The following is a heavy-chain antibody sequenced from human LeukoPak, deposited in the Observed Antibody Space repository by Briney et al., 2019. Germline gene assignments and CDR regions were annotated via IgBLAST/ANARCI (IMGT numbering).Heavy chain of an antibody. CDR1: GGSISSHY. J-gene: IGHJ5*02. D-gene: IGHD2-15*01. CDR2: IYYSGST. CDR3: ARAEVVVAATHRWFDP. Sequence: PSETLSLTCTVSGGSISSHYWSWIRQPPGKGLEWIGYIYYSGSTNCNPSLKSRVTISVDTSKNQFSLKLSSVTAADTAVYYCARAEVVVAATHRWFDPWGQGTLVTVSS. V-gene: IGHV4-59*11.